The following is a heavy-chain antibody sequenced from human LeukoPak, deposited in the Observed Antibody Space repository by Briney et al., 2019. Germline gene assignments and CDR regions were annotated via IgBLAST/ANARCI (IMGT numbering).Heavy chain of an antibody. V-gene: IGHV1-69*06. D-gene: IGHD6-13*01. J-gene: IGHJ4*02. CDR3: ARARSISSNWGIDY. CDR1: GGTFNSYA. CDR2: IIPIFGTA. Sequence: SVKVSCKASGGTFNSYAISWVRQAPGQGLEWMGGIIPIFGTANYAQKFQGRVTITADKSTSTAYMELSSLRSEDTAVYYCARARSISSNWGIDYWGQGTLVTVSS.